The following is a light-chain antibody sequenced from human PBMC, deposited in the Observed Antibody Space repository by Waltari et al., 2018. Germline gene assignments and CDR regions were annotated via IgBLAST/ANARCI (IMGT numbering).Light chain of an antibody. CDR3: QQYYSTPYT. V-gene: IGKV4-1*01. CDR2: WAS. J-gene: IGKJ2*01. Sequence: DIVMTQSPDSLAVSLGERAPINCKSRKSVLYRSNNKNYLAWYQQKPGQPPKLLIYWASTRESGVPDRFSGSGSGTDFTLTISSLQAEDVAVYYCQQYYSTPYTFGQGTKLEIK. CDR1: KSVLYRSNNKNY.